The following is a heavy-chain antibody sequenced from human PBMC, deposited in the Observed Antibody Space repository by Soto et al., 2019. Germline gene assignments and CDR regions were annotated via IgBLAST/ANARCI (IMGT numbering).Heavy chain of an antibody. V-gene: IGHV3-30*18. CDR3: AKGTPYYGGNQNAFDI. Sequence: GGSVRLSCAAYGFTFSSHRMHWVRQAPGKGLEWVAVISYDGSNKYYADSVKGRFTISRDNSKNTMYLQMNSLRAEDTAVYYSAKGTPYYGGNQNAFDIWGQGTMVTVSS. J-gene: IGHJ3*02. D-gene: IGHD4-17*01. CDR1: GFTFSSHR. CDR2: ISYDGSNK.